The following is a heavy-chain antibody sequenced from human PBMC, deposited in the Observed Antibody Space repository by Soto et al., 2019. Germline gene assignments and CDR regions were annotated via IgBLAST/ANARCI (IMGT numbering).Heavy chain of an antibody. Sequence: PGGSLRLSCAASGFTFSSCAMGWVRQAPGKGLEWVSDIIDSGGSTYYADSVKGRFTISRDNFKSTLYLQMNSLSPEDKAVYYCARGPWVVVAPHSYSRYYGVDVWGQGTTVTVSS. V-gene: IGHV3-23*01. CDR3: ARGPWVVVAPHSYSRYYGVDV. CDR2: IIDSGGST. D-gene: IGHD2-15*01. CDR1: GFTFSSCA. J-gene: IGHJ6*02.